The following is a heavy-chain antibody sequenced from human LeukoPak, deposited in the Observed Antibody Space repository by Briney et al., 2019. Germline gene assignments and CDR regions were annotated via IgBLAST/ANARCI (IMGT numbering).Heavy chain of an antibody. D-gene: IGHD3-22*01. V-gene: IGHV1-46*01. CDR3: ARTYDSSGYYYRGWFDP. CDR2: ISPSGGST. J-gene: IGHJ5*02. Sequence: ASVKVSCKAFGYTFTSNYMHWVRQAPGQGPEWMGVISPSGGSTTYAQKFQGRVTLTRDTSISTAYMELRSLRSDDTAVYYCARTYDSSGYYYRGWFDPWGQGTLVTVSS. CDR1: GYTFTSNY.